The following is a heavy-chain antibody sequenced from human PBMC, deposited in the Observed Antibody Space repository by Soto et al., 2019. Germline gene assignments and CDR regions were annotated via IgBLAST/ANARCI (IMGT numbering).Heavy chain of an antibody. CDR1: GFSLSNARMG. CDR3: ARTQHYDVPWFDP. Sequence: QVTLKESGPVLVKPTETLTLTCTVSGFSLSNARMGVSWIRQPPGKALEWLAHIFSNDEKSYSTSLKSRLPISKDTSKSQVVLTMTNMDPVDTATYYCARTQHYDVPWFDPWGQGTLVTVSS. CDR2: IFSNDEK. J-gene: IGHJ5*02. V-gene: IGHV2-26*01. D-gene: IGHD3-10*02.